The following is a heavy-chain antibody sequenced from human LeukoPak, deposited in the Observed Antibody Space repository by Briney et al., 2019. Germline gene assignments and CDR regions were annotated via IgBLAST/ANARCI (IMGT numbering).Heavy chain of an antibody. Sequence: APVKVSCKASGYTFTSYGISWVRQAPGQGLEWMGWISAYNGNTNYAQKLQGRVTMTTDTSTSTVYMELRSLRSDDTAVYYCARERAGTQIDYWGQGTLVTVSS. CDR3: ARERAGTQIDY. CDR1: GYTFTSYG. V-gene: IGHV1-18*01. CDR2: ISAYNGNT. J-gene: IGHJ4*02. D-gene: IGHD1-1*01.